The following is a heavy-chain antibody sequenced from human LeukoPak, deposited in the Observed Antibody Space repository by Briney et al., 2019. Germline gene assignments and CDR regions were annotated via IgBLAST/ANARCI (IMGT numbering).Heavy chain of an antibody. CDR2: ISWNSGTI. J-gene: IGHJ1*01. CDR1: GFTFDNYA. Sequence: GRSLRLSCAASGFTFDNYAMNWVRQVPGKGLEWISLISWNSGTIGYADSVKGRFTISRDNTNNFLYLQMNSLRAEDTALYYCARAYKDRSLAGKKEFFQHWGQGTLVTVSS. V-gene: IGHV3-9*01. D-gene: IGHD6-19*01. CDR3: ARAYKDRSLAGKKEFFQH.